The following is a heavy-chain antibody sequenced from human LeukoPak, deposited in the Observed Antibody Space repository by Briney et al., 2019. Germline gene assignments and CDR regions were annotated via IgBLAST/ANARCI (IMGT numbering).Heavy chain of an antibody. J-gene: IGHJ3*02. Sequence: SETLSLTCSVSGGSINNYYWSWIRQPPGKGLEWIGYIYHSGSTKYNPSLKSRVTISVDRSKNQFSLKLSSVTAADTAVYYCARCGDSDAFDIWGQGTMVTVSS. D-gene: IGHD4-17*01. V-gene: IGHV4-59*12. CDR3: ARCGDSDAFDI. CDR2: IYHSGST. CDR1: GGSINNYY.